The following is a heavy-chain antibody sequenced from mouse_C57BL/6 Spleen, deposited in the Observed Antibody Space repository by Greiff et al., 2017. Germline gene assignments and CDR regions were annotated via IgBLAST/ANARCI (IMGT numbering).Heavy chain of an antibody. CDR2: ISYDGSN. V-gene: IGHV3-6*01. CDR1: GYSITSGYY. J-gene: IGHJ3*01. Sequence: EVKLLESGPGLVKPSQSLSLTCSVTGYSITSGYYWNWIRQFPGNKLEWMGYISYDGSNNYNPSLKNRISITRDTSKNQFFLKLNSVTTEDTATYYCARTGPSWFAYWGQGTLVTVSA. CDR3: ARTGPSWFAY. D-gene: IGHD3-3*01.